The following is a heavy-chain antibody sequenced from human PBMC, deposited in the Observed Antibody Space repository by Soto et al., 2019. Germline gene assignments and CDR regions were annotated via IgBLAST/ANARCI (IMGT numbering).Heavy chain of an antibody. D-gene: IGHD2-2*01. V-gene: IGHV1-69*02. CDR1: GGTFSSYS. Sequence: QVQLVQSGAEVKKPGSSVKVSCEASGGTFSSYSFSWVRQAPGQGLEWMGRVIPILGMANYAQKFQGRVTINAEKSTSTVYREMSSLISEDTAVYYCARGGAVVVPGAVDRHNWFDPWGQGTLVTVSS. CDR2: VIPILGMA. CDR3: ARGGAVVVPGAVDRHNWFDP. J-gene: IGHJ5*02.